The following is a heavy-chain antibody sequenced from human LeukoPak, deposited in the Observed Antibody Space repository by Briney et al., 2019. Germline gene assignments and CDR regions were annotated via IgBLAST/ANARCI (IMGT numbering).Heavy chain of an antibody. CDR3: ARGRIPIVVVPAADGGNFDY. J-gene: IGHJ4*02. Sequence: PSETLSLTCAVYGGSFSGYYWSWIRQPPGKGLEWIGEINHSGSTNYNPSLKSRVTISVDTSKNQFSLKLSSVTDADTAVYYCARGRIPIVVVPAADGGNFDYWGQGTLVTVSS. V-gene: IGHV4-34*01. CDR1: GGSFSGYY. D-gene: IGHD2-2*01. CDR2: INHSGST.